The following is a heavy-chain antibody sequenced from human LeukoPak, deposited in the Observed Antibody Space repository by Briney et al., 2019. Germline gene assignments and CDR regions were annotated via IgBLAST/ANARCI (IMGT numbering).Heavy chain of an antibody. Sequence: SETLSLTCTVSGGYISSYYWSWIRQSPGKGLEWIGYMSYSGSTNYNPSLKSRVTISVDTSQKQFSLKLSSVTAADTAVYYCAMYSSGWYYFDYWGQGTLVTVSS. CDR2: MSYSGST. D-gene: IGHD6-19*01. V-gene: IGHV4-59*01. CDR3: AMYSSGWYYFDY. CDR1: GGYISSYY. J-gene: IGHJ4*02.